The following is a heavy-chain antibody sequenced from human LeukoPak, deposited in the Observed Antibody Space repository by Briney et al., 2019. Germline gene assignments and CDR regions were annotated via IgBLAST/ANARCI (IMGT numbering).Heavy chain of an antibody. V-gene: IGHV3-23*01. D-gene: IGHD3-9*01. CDR3: AKGDYDILTGYPLGFVY. CDR2: ISGSGGST. Sequence: PGGSLRLSCAASGFTFSSYAMSWVRQAPGKGLEWVSAISGSGGSTYYADSVKGRFTISRDNSKNTLYLQMNSLRAEDTAVYYCAKGDYDILTGYPLGFVYWGQGTLVTVSS. CDR1: GFTFSSYA. J-gene: IGHJ4*02.